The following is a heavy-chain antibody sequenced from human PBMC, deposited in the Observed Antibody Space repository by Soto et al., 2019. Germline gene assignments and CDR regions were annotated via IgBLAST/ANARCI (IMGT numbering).Heavy chain of an antibody. CDR1: RLIFAGYA. CDR2: ISGGGGST. J-gene: IGHJ4*02. V-gene: IGHV3-23*01. Sequence: EVQLLESGGGLVQPGGSLRLSCAASRLIFAGYAMSWVRQAPGKGLEWVSTISGGGGSTYYADSVKGRFTISRDNSKNTLSLQMNSLRAEDTAVYYCAKLPYYDILTGYYFDYWGQGTLVTVSS. CDR3: AKLPYYDILTGYYFDY. D-gene: IGHD3-9*01.